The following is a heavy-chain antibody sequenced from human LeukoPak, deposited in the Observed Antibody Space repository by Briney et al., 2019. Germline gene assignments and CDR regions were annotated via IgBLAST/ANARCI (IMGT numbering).Heavy chain of an antibody. CDR1: GFTFSSYA. J-gene: IGHJ4*02. CDR2: ISYDGSNK. Sequence: GRSLRLSCAASGFTFSSYAMHWVRQAPGKGLEWVAVISYDGSNKYYADSVKGRFTISRDNSKNTLYLQMNSLRAEDTAVYYCARGDLVDFWSGLGMGLDYWGQGTLVTVSS. CDR3: ARGDLVDFWSGLGMGLDY. V-gene: IGHV3-30-3*01. D-gene: IGHD3-3*01.